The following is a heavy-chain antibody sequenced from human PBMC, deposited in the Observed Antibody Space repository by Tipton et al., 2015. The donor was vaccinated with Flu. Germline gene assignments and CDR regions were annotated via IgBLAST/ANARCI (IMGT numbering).Heavy chain of an antibody. CDR2: IYYSGST. D-gene: IGHD3-10*01. CDR3: ARDYYGSGSYYTEAFDI. V-gene: IGHV4-59*12. Sequence: TLSLTCTVSGGSISSYYWSWIRQPPGKGLEWIGYIYYSGSTNYNPSLKSRVTISVDTSKNQFSLKLSSVTAADTAVYYCARDYYGSGSYYTEAFDIWGQGTMVTVSS. CDR1: GGSISSYY. J-gene: IGHJ3*02.